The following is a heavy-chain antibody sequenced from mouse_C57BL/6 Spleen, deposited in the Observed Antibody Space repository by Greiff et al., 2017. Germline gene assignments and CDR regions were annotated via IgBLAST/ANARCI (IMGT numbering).Heavy chain of an antibody. J-gene: IGHJ4*01. CDR1: GYTFTDYN. V-gene: IGHV1-22*01. CDR3: ARDYDYDGAMDY. Sequence: VQLKQSGPELVKPGASVKMSCKASGYTFTDYNMHWVKQSHGKSLEWIGYINPNNGGTSYNQKFKGKATLTVNKSSSTAYMELRSLTSEDSAVYYCARDYDYDGAMDYWGQGTSVTVSS. D-gene: IGHD2-4*01. CDR2: INPNNGGT.